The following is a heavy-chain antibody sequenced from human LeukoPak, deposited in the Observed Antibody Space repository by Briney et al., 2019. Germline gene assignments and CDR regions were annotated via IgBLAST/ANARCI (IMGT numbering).Heavy chain of an antibody. CDR2: IESKTNGSTT. D-gene: IGHD4-17*01. J-gene: IGHJ4*02. V-gene: IGHV3-15*04. CDR1: GFTFRNAW. CDR3: TTVVGDYVSFIDY. Sequence: GGSLRLSCAASGFTFRNAWMSWVRQAPGKGLEWVGRIESKTNGSTTDYAAPVKDRFTISRDDSKTTLYLQMNSLKTEDTAVYYCTTVVGDYVSFIDYWGQGTLVTVSS.